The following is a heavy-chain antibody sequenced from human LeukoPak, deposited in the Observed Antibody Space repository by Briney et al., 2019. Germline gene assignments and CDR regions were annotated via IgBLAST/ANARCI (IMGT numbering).Heavy chain of an antibody. CDR2: IYHSGST. Sequence: PSETLSLTCDVSGGSISSSNWWTWVRQPPGKGLEWIGEIYHSGSTNYNPSLKSRVSISIDKSKNQFSLKLSSVTAADTAVYYCARESRRDGYKFDYWGQGTLVTVSS. J-gene: IGHJ4*02. CDR3: ARESRRDGYKFDY. V-gene: IGHV4-4*02. CDR1: GGSISSSNW. D-gene: IGHD5-24*01.